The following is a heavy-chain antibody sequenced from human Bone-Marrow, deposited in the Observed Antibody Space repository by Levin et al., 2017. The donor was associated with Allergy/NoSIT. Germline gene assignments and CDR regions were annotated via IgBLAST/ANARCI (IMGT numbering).Heavy chain of an antibody. Sequence: SLKISCAASGFTFDDYAMHWVRQAPGKGLEWVSGISWNSGSIGYADSVKGRFTISRDNAKNSLYLQMNSLRAEDTALYYCAKDRGVVISAAFDIWGQGTMVTVSS. CDR3: AKDRGVVISAAFDI. J-gene: IGHJ3*02. D-gene: IGHD3-16*02. CDR2: ISWNSGSI. CDR1: GFTFDDYA. V-gene: IGHV3-9*01.